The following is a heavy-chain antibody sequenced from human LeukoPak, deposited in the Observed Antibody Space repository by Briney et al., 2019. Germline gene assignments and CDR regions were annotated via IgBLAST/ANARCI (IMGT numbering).Heavy chain of an antibody. J-gene: IGHJ4*02. CDR2: IHGSGST. D-gene: IGHD4-17*01. CDR1: GDSVSSYY. V-gene: IGHV4-4*07. CDR3: ARAEVTTAAFFDY. Sequence: SETLSLTCTLAGDSVSSYYWSRIRQHAGKGLEWIGRIHGSGSTNYIPSLKSRVSTSVDTSKNQFSLKLRSVTAADTAVYYCARAEVTTAAFFDYWGQGTLVTVSS.